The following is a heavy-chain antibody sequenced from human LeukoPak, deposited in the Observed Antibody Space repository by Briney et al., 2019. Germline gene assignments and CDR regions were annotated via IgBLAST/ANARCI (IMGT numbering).Heavy chain of an antibody. D-gene: IGHD3-3*01. J-gene: IGHJ5*02. Sequence: GESLKISCKGSGYSFTSYWIGWVRQMPGKGLEWMGIIYPGDSDTRYSPSFQGQVTISADKSISTAYLQWSSLKASDTAMYYCARTPGNDFWSGIPTRFDPWGQGTLVTVSS. V-gene: IGHV5-51*01. CDR2: IYPGDSDT. CDR3: ARTPGNDFWSGIPTRFDP. CDR1: GYSFTSYW.